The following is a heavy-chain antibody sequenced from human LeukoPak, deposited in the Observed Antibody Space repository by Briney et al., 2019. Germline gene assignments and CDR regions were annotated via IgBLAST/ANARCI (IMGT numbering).Heavy chain of an antibody. Sequence: PGGSLRLSCAASGLSFSGSAMHWVRRASGKGLECVGRIRSKSNSYATAYGASVKGRFTISRDESKNTAYLQMNSLKTEDTAVYYCTRQEEPTALIDHWGQGTLVTVSS. CDR3: TRQEEPTALIDH. CDR2: IRSKSNSYAT. J-gene: IGHJ4*02. D-gene: IGHD5-18*01. CDR1: GLSFSGSA. V-gene: IGHV3-73*01.